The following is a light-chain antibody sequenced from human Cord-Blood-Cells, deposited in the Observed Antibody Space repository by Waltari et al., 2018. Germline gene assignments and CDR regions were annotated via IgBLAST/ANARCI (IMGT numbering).Light chain of an antibody. J-gene: IGLJ3*02. CDR3: SSYTSSSTRV. CDR1: SSDVGGYNY. Sequence: QSALTQPAPVSGSPGQSITISCTGTSSDVGGYNYVSWYQQHPGKAPKLMIYDVSIRPPGVSNRFSGPKSGTTASLTIFGRQAEDEAYYYGSSYTSSSTRVFGGGTKLTVL. V-gene: IGLV2-14*03. CDR2: DVS.